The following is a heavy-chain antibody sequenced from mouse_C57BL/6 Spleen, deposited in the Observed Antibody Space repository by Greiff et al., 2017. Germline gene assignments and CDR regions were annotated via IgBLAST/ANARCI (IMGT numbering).Heavy chain of an antibody. V-gene: IGHV1-81*01. J-gene: IGHJ2*01. CDR2: IYPRGGNT. Sequence: QVQLKESGAELARPGASVKLSCKASGYTFTSSGISWVKQRTGQGLEWIGEIYPRGGNTYYNEKFKGKATLTADKSSSTAYMELRSLTSEDSAVYFCARDGYVGYWGQGTTLTVSS. CDR1: GYTFTSSG. CDR3: ARDGYVGY. D-gene: IGHD2-3*01.